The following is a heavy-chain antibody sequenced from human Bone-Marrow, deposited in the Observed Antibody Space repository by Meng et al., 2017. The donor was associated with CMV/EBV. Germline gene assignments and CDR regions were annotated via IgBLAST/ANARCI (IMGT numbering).Heavy chain of an antibody. CDR1: TFTSYY. D-gene: IGHD6-13*01. Sequence: TFTSYYMHWVRQAPGQGLEWMGIINPSGGSTSYAQKFQGRVTMTRDTSTSTVYMALSSLRSEDTAVYYCARDLGSSRRIGGSNWFDPWGQGTLVTVSS. CDR3: ARDLGSSRRIGGSNWFDP. CDR2: INPSGGST. J-gene: IGHJ5*02. V-gene: IGHV1-46*01.